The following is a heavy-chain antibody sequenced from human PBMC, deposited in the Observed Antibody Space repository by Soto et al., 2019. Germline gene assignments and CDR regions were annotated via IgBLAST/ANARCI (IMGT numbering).Heavy chain of an antibody. V-gene: IGHV3-7*01. CDR2: MNHDERER. Sequence: GGSLKLSCAASGFTFSSYSMTWVRQAPGKGLEWDANMNHDERERYLVGSVKGSFSISKDSAGNSLYLQMNSLRAEDTAMYYSARDLCGSSGYPASTHAFDIWGRGTMVTVSS. D-gene: IGHD3-22*01. J-gene: IGHJ3*02. CDR1: GFTFSSYS. CDR3: ARDLCGSSGYPASTHAFDI.